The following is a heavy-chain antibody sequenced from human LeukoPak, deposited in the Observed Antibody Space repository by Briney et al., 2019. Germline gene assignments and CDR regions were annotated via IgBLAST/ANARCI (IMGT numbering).Heavy chain of an antibody. V-gene: IGHV3-53*04. CDR2: IYGGGGT. D-gene: IGHD6-19*01. CDR1: RFTLSSYW. Sequence: PGGSLRLSCAASRFTLSSYWMHWVRQAPGKGLEWVSLIYGGGGTYYADSVRGRFTISRHNSENTLYLEMNSLRPEDTAVYYCARVGVGTVAGNYFDDWGQGTLVTVSS. CDR3: ARVGVGTVAGNYFDD. J-gene: IGHJ4*02.